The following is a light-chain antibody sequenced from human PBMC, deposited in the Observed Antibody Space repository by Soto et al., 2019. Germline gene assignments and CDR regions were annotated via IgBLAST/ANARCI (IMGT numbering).Light chain of an antibody. CDR2: GAS. V-gene: IGKV3-15*01. CDR1: QSVSNN. CDR3: QQYDNWPPT. J-gene: IGKJ1*01. Sequence: EIVMTQSPATLSVSPGERATLSCRASQSVSNNLAWYQQKPGQAPRLLISGASTRATGIPARFSGIGSGTEFALTVSSLQSEDFVVYYCQQYDNWPPTFGQGTKVDNK.